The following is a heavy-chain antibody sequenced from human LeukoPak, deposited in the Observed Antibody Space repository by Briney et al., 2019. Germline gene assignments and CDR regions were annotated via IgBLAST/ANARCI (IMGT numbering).Heavy chain of an antibody. J-gene: IGHJ4*02. CDR1: GFTFSNYA. V-gene: IGHV3-23*01. D-gene: IGHD2-15*01. Sequence: GGSLRLSCAASGFTFSNYAMSWVRQSPGKGLEWVSAIGGSGSNASTYYADSVKGRFTISRDNSRNTLYLQMNSLRAEDTAVYYCARDPQYCSGGSCYSGLDYWGQGTLVTVSS. CDR2: IGGSGSNAST. CDR3: ARDPQYCSGGSCYSGLDY.